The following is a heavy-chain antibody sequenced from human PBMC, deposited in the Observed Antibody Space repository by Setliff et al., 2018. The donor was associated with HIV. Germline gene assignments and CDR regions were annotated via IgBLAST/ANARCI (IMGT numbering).Heavy chain of an antibody. CDR2: ITGGSGNT. V-gene: IGHV1-3*01. J-gene: IGHJ4*02. Sequence: ASVKVSCKASGYTFSDYYLHWVRQAPGQSLEWMGWITGGSGNTKYSEKFQGRVTLTRDTSASTDYMELSSLRSEDTAVYYCARKGSGSSFDFEYWGQGTLVTVSS. D-gene: IGHD3-10*01. CDR1: GYTFSDYY. CDR3: ARKGSGSSFDFEY.